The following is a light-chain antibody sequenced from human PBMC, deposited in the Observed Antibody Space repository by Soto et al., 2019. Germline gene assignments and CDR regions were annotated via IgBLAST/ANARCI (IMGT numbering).Light chain of an antibody. CDR2: SAS. V-gene: IGKV1-6*01. CDR1: QDIRND. CDR3: LQDYGYPRT. Sequence: AIQMTQSPSSLSAPVGDRVIITCRASQDIRNDLGWYQQKPGEAPKLLIYSASSLHSGVPSRFSGRLSGTDFTLTISSLQPEDSPTYYCLQDYGYPRTFGQGTKVDIK. J-gene: IGKJ1*01.